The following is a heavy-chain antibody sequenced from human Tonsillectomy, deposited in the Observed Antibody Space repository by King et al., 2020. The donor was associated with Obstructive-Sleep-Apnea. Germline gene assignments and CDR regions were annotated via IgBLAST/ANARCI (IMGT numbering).Heavy chain of an antibody. CDR2: IFPGDSDT. CDR1: GYTFSAYW. J-gene: IGHJ6*02. V-gene: IGHV5-51*01. Sequence: VQLVESGAELKKPGESLKISCKASGYTFSAYWIGWVRQMPGKGLEWMGIIFPGDSDTRYSPSFQGQVTISADKSINTAYLQWSSLKASDTAMYYCARQRSYYYGMDVWGQGTTVTVSS. CDR3: ARQRSYYYGMDV.